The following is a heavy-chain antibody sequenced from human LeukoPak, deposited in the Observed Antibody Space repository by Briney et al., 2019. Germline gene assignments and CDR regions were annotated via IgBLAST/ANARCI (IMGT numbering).Heavy chain of an antibody. Sequence: AGSLRLSCAATRLTFDDYGMHWVRQVPGKGLEWVSLISGDGSSTYYADSVKGRFTISRDNSKNSLYLQMNSLRTEDTALYYCAKDAYSSGWYYFDSWGQGTLVTVSS. V-gene: IGHV3-43*02. J-gene: IGHJ4*02. CDR3: AKDAYSSGWYYFDS. D-gene: IGHD6-19*01. CDR2: ISGDGSST. CDR1: RLTFDDYG.